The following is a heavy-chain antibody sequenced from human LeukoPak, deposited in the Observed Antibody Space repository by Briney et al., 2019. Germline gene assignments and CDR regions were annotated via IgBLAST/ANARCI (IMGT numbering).Heavy chain of an antibody. J-gene: IGHJ4*02. Sequence: GGSLRLSCAASGFTFTAYLIHWVRQAPGKRLEWVAVMSSDGNAMFYADSVKGRFTISRDNSKNTLYLQMNSLRAEDTAVYYCVGESEYYFDHSASFDYWGQGTLVTVSS. CDR2: MSSDGNAM. D-gene: IGHD3-22*01. V-gene: IGHV3-30-3*01. CDR3: VGESEYYFDHSASFDY. CDR1: GFTFTAYL.